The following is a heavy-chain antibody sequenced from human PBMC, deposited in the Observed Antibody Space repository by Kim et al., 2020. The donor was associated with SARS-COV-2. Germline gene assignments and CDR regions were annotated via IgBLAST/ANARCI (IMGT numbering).Heavy chain of an antibody. CDR1: GFTFDDYG. D-gene: IGHD1-26*01. J-gene: IGHJ4*02. CDR2: INWNGGSS. V-gene: IGHV3-20*01. CDR3: AREVGSYPLDY. Sequence: GGSLRLSCAASGFTFDDYGMSWVRQVPGKGLEFVSAINWNGGSSGYADSVKGRFTISRDNSKNSLYLEMHRLRVDDTAFYHCAREVGSYPLDYWGQGTLV.